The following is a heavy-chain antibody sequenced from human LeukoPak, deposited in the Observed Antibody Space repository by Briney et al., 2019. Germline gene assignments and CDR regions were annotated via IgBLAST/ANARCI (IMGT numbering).Heavy chain of an antibody. D-gene: IGHD3-3*01. CDR1: GFTFTRDW. Sequence: GGSLRLSCAASGFTFTRDWMSWVRQAPGKGLEWVANIKTDGSDKYYADSVKGRFTISRDNAKNSLYLQMNSLGVEDTAVYYCAHYDFWSGYSFGCWGKGTLVTVSS. CDR2: IKTDGSDK. CDR3: AHYDFWSGYSFGC. J-gene: IGHJ4*02. V-gene: IGHV3-7*01.